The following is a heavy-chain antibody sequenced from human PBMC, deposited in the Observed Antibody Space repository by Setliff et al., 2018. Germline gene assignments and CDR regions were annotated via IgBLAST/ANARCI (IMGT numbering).Heavy chain of an antibody. V-gene: IGHV1-3*01. Sequence: ASVKVSCKASGFTSTNYAIQWVRQAPGQRPECMGWIHAGNGDTKYSQKFQGRVTITRDTSASTVYMELSSLRSEDTAVYYCASAHYYSGYIEYFQYWGQGTLVTVSS. D-gene: IGHD5-12*01. CDR2: IHAGNGDT. CDR3: ASAHYYSGYIEYFQY. CDR1: GFTSTNYA. J-gene: IGHJ1*01.